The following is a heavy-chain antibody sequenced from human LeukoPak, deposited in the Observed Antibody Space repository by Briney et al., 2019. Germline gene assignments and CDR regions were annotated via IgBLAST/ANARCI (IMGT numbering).Heavy chain of an antibody. CDR2: TYYRSKWYD. CDR3: ARGEVAGSDWFDP. J-gene: IGHJ5*02. V-gene: IGHV6-1*01. CDR1: GDSVSSKTAA. D-gene: IGHD6-19*01. Sequence: SQTLSLTCAISGDSVSSKTAAWTWIRQSPSRGLEWLGRTYYRSKWYDDYAVSVKSRITINPDTSKNQFSLHLNSATPEDTAVYYCARGEVAGSDWFDPWGQGTLVTVSS.